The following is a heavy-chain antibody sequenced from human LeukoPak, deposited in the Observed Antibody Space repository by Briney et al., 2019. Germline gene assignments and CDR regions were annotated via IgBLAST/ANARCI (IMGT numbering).Heavy chain of an antibody. V-gene: IGHV7-4-1*02. D-gene: IGHD2/OR15-2a*01. Sequence: GASVKVSCKASGYTFISYAMNWVRQAPGQGLEWMGWINTNTANPTYAQGFTGRFVFSLDTSVSTAYLQISSLKAEDTAVYYCARGAGSMAYNWFDPWGQGTLVTVSS. CDR1: GYTFISYA. CDR2: INTNTANP. CDR3: ARGAGSMAYNWFDP. J-gene: IGHJ5*02.